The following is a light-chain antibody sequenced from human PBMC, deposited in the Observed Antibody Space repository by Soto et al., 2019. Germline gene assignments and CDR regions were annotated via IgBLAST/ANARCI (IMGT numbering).Light chain of an antibody. CDR3: QQDNSYSWT. CDR2: AAS. J-gene: IGKJ1*01. Sequence: DIQMTQSQSSLSASVGDRATITCRASQGIRNYLAWFQQKPGKAHKSLIYAASSLQSGVPSKFRVSGAGTDFTLTISSLQPEDVATYYCQQDNSYSWTFGQGTKVEIK. CDR1: QGIRNY. V-gene: IGKV1-16*02.